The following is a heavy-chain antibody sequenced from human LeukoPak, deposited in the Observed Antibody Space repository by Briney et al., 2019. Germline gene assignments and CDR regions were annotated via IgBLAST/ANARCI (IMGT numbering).Heavy chain of an antibody. D-gene: IGHD2-15*01. CDR2: IYYSGST. Sequence: SETLSLTCAVYGGSFSGYYWSWIRQPPGKGLEWIGYIYYSGSTNYNPSLKSRVTISVDTSKNQFSLKLSSVTAADTAVYYCARGPQYCSDGSCYSYAFDIWGQGTMVTVSS. CDR1: GGSFSGYY. CDR3: ARGPQYCSDGSCYSYAFDI. J-gene: IGHJ3*02. V-gene: IGHV4-59*01.